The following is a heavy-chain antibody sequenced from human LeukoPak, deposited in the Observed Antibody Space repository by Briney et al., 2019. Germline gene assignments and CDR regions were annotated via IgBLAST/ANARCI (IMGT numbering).Heavy chain of an antibody. V-gene: IGHV3-23*01. CDR2: ISGSGGST. CDR3: AKGPLARGFDP. D-gene: IGHD3-3*02. CDR1: GFTFSSYA. Sequence: GGSLRLSCAASGFTFSSYAMNWVRQAPGKGLEWASGISGSGGSTYYADSVKGRFTISRDNSKNTLYLQMNSLRAEDTALYYCAKGPLARGFDPWGREPWSPSPQ. J-gene: IGHJ5*02.